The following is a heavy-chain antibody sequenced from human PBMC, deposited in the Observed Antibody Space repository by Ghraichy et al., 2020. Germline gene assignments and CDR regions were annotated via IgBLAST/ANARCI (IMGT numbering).Heavy chain of an antibody. V-gene: IGHV4-39*01. CDR3: ARHIPRSYGDLVGAFDI. J-gene: IGHJ3*02. CDR2: IYYSGST. CDR1: GGSISSSSYY. Sequence: SETLSLTCTVSGGSISSSSYYWGWIRQPPGKGLEWIGSIYYSGSTYYNPSLKSRVTISVDTSKNQFSLKLSSVTAADTAVYYCARHIPRSYGDLVGAFDIWGQGTMVTVSS. D-gene: IGHD4-17*01.